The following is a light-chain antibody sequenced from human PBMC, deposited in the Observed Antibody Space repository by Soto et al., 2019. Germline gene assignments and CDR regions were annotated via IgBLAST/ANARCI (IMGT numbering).Light chain of an antibody. CDR1: SGHDSIA. Sequence: QLVLTQSPSASASLGASVNLTCTLSSGHDSIAITWHQLQPGKGPRHLMKVNTDGSHTKGDGVPDRFLGSSSGADHYLSISSLQSEDEADYYCQTGGRGGVFGGGTKLTVL. V-gene: IGLV4-69*01. CDR2: VNTDGSH. J-gene: IGLJ3*02. CDR3: QTGGRGGV.